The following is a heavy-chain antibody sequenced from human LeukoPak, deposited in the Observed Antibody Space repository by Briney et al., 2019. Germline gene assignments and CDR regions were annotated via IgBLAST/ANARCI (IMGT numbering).Heavy chain of an antibody. CDR3: ATGGRDVFAQMATISYGFVY. CDR1: GYTLTELS. J-gene: IGHJ4*02. Sequence: ASVKVSCKVSGYTLTELSMHWVRQAPGKGLEWMGGFDPEDGETIYAQKFQGRVTMTEDTSTDTAYMELSSLRSGDTAVYYCATGGRDVFAQMATISYGFVYWGQGTLVTVSS. D-gene: IGHD5-24*01. CDR2: FDPEDGET. V-gene: IGHV1-24*01.